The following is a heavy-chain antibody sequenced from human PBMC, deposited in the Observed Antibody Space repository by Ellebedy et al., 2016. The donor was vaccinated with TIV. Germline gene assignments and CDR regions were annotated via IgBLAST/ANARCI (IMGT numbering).Heavy chain of an antibody. J-gene: IGHJ4*02. Sequence: AASVKVSCKASGYTFTSYFLYWVRQAPGQGLEWMGIINPTSGNSNYAQKFQGRVTVTRDTSTSTVYMELSSLRSEDTAVYYCARGENYYYESSGYYYNYWGQGTLVTVSS. CDR1: GYTFTSYF. V-gene: IGHV1-46*01. D-gene: IGHD3-22*01. CDR3: ARGENYYYESSGYYYNY. CDR2: INPTSGNS.